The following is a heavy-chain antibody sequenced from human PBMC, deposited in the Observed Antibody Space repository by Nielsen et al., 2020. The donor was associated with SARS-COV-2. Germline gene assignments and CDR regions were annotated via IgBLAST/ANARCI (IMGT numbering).Heavy chain of an antibody. D-gene: IGHD5-18*01. CDR3: ARELMYSFDFDY. V-gene: IGHV1-46*01. CDR1: GYTFTSYH. J-gene: IGHJ4*02. Sequence: ASVKVSCKASGYTFTSYHMHWVRQAPGQGLEWVGIDFASGQTATYAQKFHGRVTLTRDTSTNTVYMELSSLTSEDTAVYYCARELMYSFDFDYWGWEPWSPSPQ. CDR2: DFASGQTA.